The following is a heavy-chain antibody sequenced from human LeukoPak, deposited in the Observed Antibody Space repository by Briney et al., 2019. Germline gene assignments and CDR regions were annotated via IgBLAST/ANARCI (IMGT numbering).Heavy chain of an antibody. CDR1: GGSISSRTYF. CDR3: ASQVYCSAGSCYSHF. J-gene: IGHJ4*02. Sequence: PSETLSLTCTVSGGSISSRTYFWGWIRQPPGKGLEWIGNIYYSSCITYYHPSLKSRVTISVDTSKNQFSLELSSVTAADTGEYYCASQVYCSAGSCYSHFWGQGTLVSVSS. CDR2: IYYSSCIT. V-gene: IGHV4-39*01. D-gene: IGHD2-15*01.